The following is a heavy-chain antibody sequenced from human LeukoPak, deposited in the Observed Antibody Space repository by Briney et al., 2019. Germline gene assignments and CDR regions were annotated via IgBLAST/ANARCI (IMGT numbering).Heavy chain of an antibody. CDR2: ISSVGTYI. V-gene: IGHV3-21*06. CDR3: VRLSGNFGSYYFDP. Sequence: GRSLRLSCAASGFTFSGYSINWVRQAPGKGLEWVSSISSVGTYIYYADSVKGRFTISRDNAKILVSLQMNSLRAEDTAVYYCVRLSGNFGSYYFDPWGQGTLVTVSS. CDR1: GFTFSGYS. J-gene: IGHJ4*02. D-gene: IGHD1-26*01.